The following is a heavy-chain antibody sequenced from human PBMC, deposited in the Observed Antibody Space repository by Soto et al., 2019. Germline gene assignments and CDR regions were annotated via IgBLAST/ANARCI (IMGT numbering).Heavy chain of an antibody. CDR1: GGSFSTYY. J-gene: IGHJ3*02. CDR2: INHSGNN. CDR3: ARGGSNDWQVAFDI. D-gene: IGHD3-9*01. Sequence: SETLSLTCVVSGGSFSTYYYNWIRQSPGKGLEWIGEINHSGNNNYSPSLKSRVTMSLDTSKNQFSLKLTSVTAADTAVYYCARGGSNDWQVAFDIWGQGTMVTVSS. V-gene: IGHV4-34*01.